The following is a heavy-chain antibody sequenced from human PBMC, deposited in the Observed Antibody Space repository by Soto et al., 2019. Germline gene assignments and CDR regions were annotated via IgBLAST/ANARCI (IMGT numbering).Heavy chain of an antibody. Sequence: ASVKVSCKASGGTFRNHVFNWVRQAPGQGLEWMGGIIPIIGTPNYAQKFQGRVTITADASTNTVYLDVSSLRSQDTAVYYCARDLEFRDGDISHLDYWGQGTLVTVSS. V-gene: IGHV1-69*13. CDR1: GGTFRNHV. J-gene: IGHJ4*02. CDR2: IIPIIGTP. D-gene: IGHD3-10*01. CDR3: ARDLEFRDGDISHLDY.